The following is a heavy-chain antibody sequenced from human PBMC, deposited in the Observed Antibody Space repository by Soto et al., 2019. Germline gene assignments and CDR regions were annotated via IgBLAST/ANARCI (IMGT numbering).Heavy chain of an antibody. J-gene: IGHJ6*02. D-gene: IGHD6-13*01. Sequence: GPPVKVSCKASGGTFSIYAISWVLQAPGQGLEWMGGIIPIFGTANYAQKFQGRVTITADESTSTAYMELSSLRSEDTAVYYCARDPYSIAAAGREYYYYGMDVWGQGTTVTVSS. CDR1: GGTFSIYA. CDR2: IIPIFGTA. CDR3: ARDPYSIAAAGREYYYYGMDV. V-gene: IGHV1-69*13.